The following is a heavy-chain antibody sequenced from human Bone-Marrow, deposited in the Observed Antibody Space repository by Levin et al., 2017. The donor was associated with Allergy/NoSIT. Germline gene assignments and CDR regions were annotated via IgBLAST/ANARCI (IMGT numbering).Heavy chain of an antibody. V-gene: IGHV3-23*01. Sequence: SCAASGFTFTDYAMNWVRQAPGKGLEWVSSISASSSSTYYTDSVKGRFTISRDNSKNTLYLQMNSLRAEDTALYYCAKGKSSPGYSRAWAYFDYWGQGTLVTVSS. CDR2: ISASSSST. CDR1: GFTFTDYA. D-gene: IGHD6-19*01. J-gene: IGHJ4*02. CDR3: AKGKSSPGYSRAWAYFDY.